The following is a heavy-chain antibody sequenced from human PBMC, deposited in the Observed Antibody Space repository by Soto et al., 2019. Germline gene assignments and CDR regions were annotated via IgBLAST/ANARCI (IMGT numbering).Heavy chain of an antibody. CDR3: TKQKGDSRTYNGLDV. D-gene: IGHD2-21*02. J-gene: IGHJ6*02. Sequence: PSETLSLTCTVSGGSISSYYWSWIRQPPGKGLEWIGYIYYSGSTNYNPSLKSRVTISVDTSKNQFSLKLSSVTPEDTAVYYRTKQKGDSRTYNGLDVWGQGTTVTVSS. V-gene: IGHV4-59*08. CDR1: GGSISSYY. CDR2: IYYSGST.